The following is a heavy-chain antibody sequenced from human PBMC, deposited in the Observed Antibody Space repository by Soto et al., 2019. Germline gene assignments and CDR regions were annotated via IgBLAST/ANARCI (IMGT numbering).Heavy chain of an antibody. Sequence: PSETLSLTCAVSCYSISSGYYWGWIRQPPGKGLEWIGSIYHSGSTYYNPSLKSRVTISVDTSKSQFSLKLSSVTAADTAVYYCARIGYSSSWTPGWFDPWGQGTLVTVSS. CDR3: ARIGYSSSWTPGWFDP. CDR1: CYSISSGYY. CDR2: IYHSGST. J-gene: IGHJ5*02. V-gene: IGHV4-38-2*01. D-gene: IGHD6-13*01.